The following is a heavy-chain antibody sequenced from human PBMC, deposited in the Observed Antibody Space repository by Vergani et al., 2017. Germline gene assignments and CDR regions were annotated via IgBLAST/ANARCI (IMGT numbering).Heavy chain of an antibody. Sequence: EVQVLESGGGLVQPGGSLRLSCAASGFTFSSDDMTWVRQAPGKGVEWVSTISDTGGSKYYADSLTGRFTISRDNSTNPVYLQMNSLRADDTAIYYCARAVEMTTITYWYFDLWGRGTLVTVSS. CDR1: GFTFSSDD. D-gene: IGHD5-24*01. CDR2: ISDTGGSK. CDR3: ARAVEMTTITYWYFDL. V-gene: IGHV3-23*01. J-gene: IGHJ2*01.